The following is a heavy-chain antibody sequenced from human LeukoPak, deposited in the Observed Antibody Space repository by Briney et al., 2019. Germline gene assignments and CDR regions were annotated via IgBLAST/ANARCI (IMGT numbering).Heavy chain of an antibody. CDR2: INHSGST. CDR3: ARARYSGSWNDY. D-gene: IGHD6-13*01. Sequence: SETLSLTCAVYGGAFSGYYWNWNRQPPGKGLEWIGEINHSGSTKYNPSLKSRVTISGDTSKNQFSLKLSSVTAADTALYYCARARYSGSWNDYWGQGTLVTVSS. CDR1: GGAFSGYY. J-gene: IGHJ4*02. V-gene: IGHV4-34*01.